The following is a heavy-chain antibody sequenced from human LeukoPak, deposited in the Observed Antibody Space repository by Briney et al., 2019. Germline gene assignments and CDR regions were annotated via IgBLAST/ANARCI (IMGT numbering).Heavy chain of an antibody. Sequence: PGGSLRLSCAASGFTFSSYEMNWVRQAPGKGLVWVSRINSGGSSTSYADSVKGRFTISRDNAKNTLYLQMNSLRAEDTAVYYCARDYSSSWSPGVFGWGQGTLVTVSS. V-gene: IGHV3-74*01. CDR2: INSGGSST. J-gene: IGHJ4*02. D-gene: IGHD6-13*01. CDR3: ARDYSSSWSPGVFG. CDR1: GFTFSSYE.